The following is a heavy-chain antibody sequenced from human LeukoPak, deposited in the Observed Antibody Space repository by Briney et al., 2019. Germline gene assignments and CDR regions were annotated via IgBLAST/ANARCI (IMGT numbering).Heavy chain of an antibody. CDR3: ARDLTRRPLDP. J-gene: IGHJ5*02. Sequence: ASVNVSCKASGYTFTSYGISWVRQSPGQGLEWMGWISAYNGNTNYAQKLQGRVTMTTDTSTSTAYMELRSLRSDDTAVYYCARDLTRRPLDPWGQGTLVTVSS. D-gene: IGHD3-9*01. V-gene: IGHV1-18*01. CDR2: ISAYNGNT. CDR1: GYTFTSYG.